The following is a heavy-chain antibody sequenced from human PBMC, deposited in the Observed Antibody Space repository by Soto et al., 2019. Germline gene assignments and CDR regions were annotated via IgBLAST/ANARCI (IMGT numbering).Heavy chain of an antibody. J-gene: IGHJ4*02. CDR3: AKSLKIFGLATTRSGPLDS. V-gene: IGHV3-9*01. CDR2: ISWNSGNI. Sequence: EVHLMESGGGWVQPGRSLRLSCAASGFTFVNYAMHWVRQAPGKGLEWVSGISWNSGNIGYADSVKGRFTIARDNAKTSLYLEMNSLRAEDTALYYCAKSLKIFGLATTRSGPLDSWGQGALVTVSS. D-gene: IGHD3-3*01. CDR1: GFTFVNYA.